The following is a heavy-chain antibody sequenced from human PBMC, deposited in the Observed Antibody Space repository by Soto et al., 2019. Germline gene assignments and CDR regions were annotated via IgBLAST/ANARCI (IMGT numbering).Heavy chain of an antibody. J-gene: IGHJ6*02. Sequence: ASVEESCKASGYTITSYASHCVRQAHGQRLEWMGWINAGNGNTKYSPKFQGRVTITRDTSASTAYMELSSLRSEDTAVYYCARVSGILRYFDWLLHPDYGMDVWGQGTTVTVSS. CDR1: GYTITSYA. CDR3: ARVSGILRYFDWLLHPDYGMDV. V-gene: IGHV1-3*01. CDR2: INAGNGNT. D-gene: IGHD3-9*01.